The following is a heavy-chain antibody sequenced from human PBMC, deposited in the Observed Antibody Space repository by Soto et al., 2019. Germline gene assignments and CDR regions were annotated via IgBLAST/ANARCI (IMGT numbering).Heavy chain of an antibody. J-gene: IGHJ4*02. CDR2: ISSNGRST. V-gene: IGHV3-64*01. D-gene: IGHD2-8*01. CDR1: GFTFSTYA. CDR3: ARDRCTNGVCYAPSDY. Sequence: EVQLVESGGGLVQPGGSLRLSCATSGFTFSTYAMHWVRQAPGKGLEYVSAISSNGRSTYYANSVKGRFTISRDNSKNTLYLHMVSLRAEDMAVYYCARDRCTNGVCYAPSDYWGQGTLVTVSS.